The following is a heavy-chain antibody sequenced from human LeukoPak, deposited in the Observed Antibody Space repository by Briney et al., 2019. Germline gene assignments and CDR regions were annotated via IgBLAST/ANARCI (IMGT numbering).Heavy chain of an antibody. V-gene: IGHV3-7*01. CDR1: GFTFGSYW. D-gene: IGHD6-19*01. Sequence: PGGSLRLSCAGSGFTFGSYWMNWVRQAPGKGLEWVANIKQDGSEKYYVDSVKGRFTISRDNAKISLYLQMNSLRAEDTAVYYCARGYSSPWDRAFDIWGQGTMVTVSS. CDR3: ARGYSSPWDRAFDI. J-gene: IGHJ3*02. CDR2: IKQDGSEK.